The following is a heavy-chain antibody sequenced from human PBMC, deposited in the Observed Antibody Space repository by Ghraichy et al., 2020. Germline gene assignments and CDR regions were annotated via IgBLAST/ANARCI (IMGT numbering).Heavy chain of an antibody. V-gene: IGHV4-34*01. CDR2: INHSGST. D-gene: IGHD6-13*01. J-gene: IGHJ4*02. CDR1: GGSFSGYY. CDR3: ATLPARIAAAGRKDY. Sequence: SQTLSLTCAVYGGSFSGYYWSWIRQPPGKGLEWIGEINHSGSTNYNPSLKSRVTISVDTSKNQFSLKLSSVTAADTAVYYCATLPARIAAAGRKDYWGQGTLGTVSS.